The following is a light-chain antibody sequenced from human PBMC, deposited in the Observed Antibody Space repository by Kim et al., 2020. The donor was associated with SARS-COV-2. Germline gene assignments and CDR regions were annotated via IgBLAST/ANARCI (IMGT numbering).Light chain of an antibody. CDR2: GVS. Sequence: GQSLTISCTGTSSDVGGYNYVSWYQQHPGKAPKLMIYGVSQRPSGVPDRFSGSKSGNTASLTISGLQAEDEGDYYCCSYAGSYTLVFGGGTQLTVL. J-gene: IGLJ3*02. V-gene: IGLV2-11*03. CDR1: SSDVGGYNY. CDR3: CSYAGSYTLV.